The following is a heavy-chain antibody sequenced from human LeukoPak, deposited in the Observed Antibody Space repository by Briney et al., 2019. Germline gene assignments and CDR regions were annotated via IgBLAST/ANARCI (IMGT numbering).Heavy chain of an antibody. D-gene: IGHD6-13*01. CDR2: ISYDGSNK. CDR1: GITFRSYG. J-gene: IGHJ3*02. V-gene: IGHV3-30*03. CDR3: AGGQQLEYAFDI. Sequence: GGSLRLSCAASGITFRSYGMHWVRQAPGKGLEWVAVISYDGSNKYYADSVKGRFTISRDNSKNTLYLQMNSLRAEDTAVYYCAGGQQLEYAFDIWGQGTMVTVSS.